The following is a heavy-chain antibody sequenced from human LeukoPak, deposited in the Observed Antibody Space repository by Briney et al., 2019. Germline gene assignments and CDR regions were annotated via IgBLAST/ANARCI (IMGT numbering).Heavy chain of an antibody. Sequence: GASVKVSCKASGGTFSSYAISWVRQAPGQGLEWMGGIIPIFGTANYAQKFQGRVTITADESTSTAYMELSSLRSEDTAVYYCGSWATATRTIDYWGQGTLVTVSS. J-gene: IGHJ4*02. CDR3: GSWATATRTIDY. CDR2: IIPIFGTA. V-gene: IGHV1-69*13. CDR1: GGTFSSYA. D-gene: IGHD5-12*01.